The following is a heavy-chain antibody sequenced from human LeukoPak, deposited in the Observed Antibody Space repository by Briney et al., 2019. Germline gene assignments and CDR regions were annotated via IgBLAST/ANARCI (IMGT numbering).Heavy chain of an antibody. CDR3: ARRRARSGGDY. Sequence: SETLSLTCTVSGGSISSSGYYWGWIRQPPGKGLEWIGSIYYSGSTYYNPSLKSRVTISVDTSKNQFSLKLSSVTAADTAVYYCARRRARSGGDYWGQGTLVTVSS. V-gene: IGHV4-39*01. J-gene: IGHJ4*02. D-gene: IGHD6-25*01. CDR1: GGSISSSGYY. CDR2: IYYSGST.